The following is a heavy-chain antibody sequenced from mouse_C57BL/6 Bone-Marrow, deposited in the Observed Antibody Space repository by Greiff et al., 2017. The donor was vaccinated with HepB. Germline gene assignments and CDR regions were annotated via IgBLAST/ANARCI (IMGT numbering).Heavy chain of an antibody. J-gene: IGHJ4*01. Sequence: QVQLQQSGAELVRPGASVTLSCKASGYTFTDYEMHWVKQTPVHGLEWIGAIDPETGGTAYNQKFKGKAILTADKSSSTAYVELRSLTSEDSAVYYCTRSVLIYAMDYWGQGTSVTVSS. CDR2: IDPETGGT. V-gene: IGHV1-15*01. CDR3: TRSVLIYAMDY. CDR1: GYTFTDYE.